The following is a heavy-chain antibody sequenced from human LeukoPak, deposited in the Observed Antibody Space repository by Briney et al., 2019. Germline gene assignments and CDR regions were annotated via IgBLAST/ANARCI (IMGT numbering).Heavy chain of an antibody. J-gene: IGHJ4*02. Sequence: GGSLRLSCAASGFTFNAYSMGWVRQAPGKGLEWVSIISRASESIFYADSVKGRFTISRDNAKNTLYLQMNSLRAEDTAVYYCARVSYYYGSGSYRPTAVYYFDYWGQGTLVTVSS. D-gene: IGHD3-10*01. CDR2: ISRASESI. CDR1: GFTFNAYS. CDR3: ARVSYYYGSGSYRPTAVYYFDY. V-gene: IGHV3-21*01.